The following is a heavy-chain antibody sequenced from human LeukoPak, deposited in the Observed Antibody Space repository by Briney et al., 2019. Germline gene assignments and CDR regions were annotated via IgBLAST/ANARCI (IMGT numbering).Heavy chain of an antibody. CDR1: GYTFTSYA. J-gene: IGHJ6*03. D-gene: IGHD4-17*01. Sequence: GASVKVSCKASGYTFTSYAMNWVRQAPGQGLEWMGWINTNTGNPTYAQGFTGRFVFSLDTSVSTAYLQISSLKAEDTAVYYCAREATVTTFYYYYMDVWGKGTTVTVSS. CDR3: AREATVTTFYYYYMDV. V-gene: IGHV7-4-1*02. CDR2: INTNTGNP.